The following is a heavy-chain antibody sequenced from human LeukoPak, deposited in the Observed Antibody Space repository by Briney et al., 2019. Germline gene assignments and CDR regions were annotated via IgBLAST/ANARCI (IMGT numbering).Heavy chain of an antibody. CDR2: INHSGST. CDR1: GGPFSGYY. D-gene: IGHD3-22*01. Sequence: SETLSLTCAVYGGPFSGYYWSWIRQPPGKGLEWIGEINHSGSTSYNPSLKSRVTISVDTSKNQFSLKLSSVTAADTAVYYCARSPDSDRLDYWGQGTLVTVSS. J-gene: IGHJ4*02. V-gene: IGHV4-34*01. CDR3: ARSPDSDRLDY.